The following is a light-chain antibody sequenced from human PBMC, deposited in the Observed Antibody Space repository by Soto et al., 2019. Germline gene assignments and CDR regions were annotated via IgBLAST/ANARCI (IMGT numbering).Light chain of an antibody. Sequence: QSALTQPPSASGSPGQSVTISCTGTSSDVGGYNYVSWYQQHPGKAPKLMIYEVSKRPSGVPDRFCSSKSGNTASLTVSGLQAEEEADYYCSSDASSNNLVFGGGTKLTVL. CDR1: SSDVGGYNY. V-gene: IGLV2-8*01. CDR2: EVS. J-gene: IGLJ2*01. CDR3: SSDASSNNLV.